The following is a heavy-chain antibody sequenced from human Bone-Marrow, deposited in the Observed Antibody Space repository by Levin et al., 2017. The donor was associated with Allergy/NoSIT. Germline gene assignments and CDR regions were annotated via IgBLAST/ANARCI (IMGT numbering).Heavy chain of an antibody. V-gene: IGHV3-30*18. Sequence: SCAASGFTFSSFGMHWVRQAPGKGLEWVAVISYDGSKKYYGDSVKGRFTISRDNSKNMVYLQMNSLRGEDTAIYYCAKTRIAAAGIYYYGMDVWGQGTTVTVSS. CDR1: GFTFSSFG. D-gene: IGHD6-13*01. CDR3: AKTRIAAAGIYYYGMDV. J-gene: IGHJ6*02. CDR2: ISYDGSKK.